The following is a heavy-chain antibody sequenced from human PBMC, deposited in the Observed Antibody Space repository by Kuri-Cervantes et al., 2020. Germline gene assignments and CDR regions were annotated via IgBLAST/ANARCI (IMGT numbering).Heavy chain of an antibody. Sequence: SLKISCAASGFTFDDYAMHWVRRAPGKGLERVSGISWNSGSIGYADSVKGRFTISRDNAKNSLYLQMNSLRAEDTALYYCAKDGHSGWAYYFDYWGQGTLVTVSS. V-gene: IGHV3-9*01. CDR3: AKDGHSGWAYYFDY. CDR1: GFTFDDYA. D-gene: IGHD6-19*01. CDR2: ISWNSGSI. J-gene: IGHJ4*02.